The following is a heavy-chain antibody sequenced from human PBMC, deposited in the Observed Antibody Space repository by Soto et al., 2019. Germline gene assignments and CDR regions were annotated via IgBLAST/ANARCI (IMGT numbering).Heavy chain of an antibody. Sequence: PGGSLRLSCAASGFTFSDYYMSWIRQAPGKGLEWVSYINTSSSHTNYADSVKGRFTISRDNAKNSLYLQMNSLRAEDTAVYYCPRDRTPSKELADKGTYYYYYYGADVWGQGTTVTVYS. J-gene: IGHJ6*02. CDR1: GFTFSDYY. CDR2: INTSSSHT. D-gene: IGHD6-19*01. V-gene: IGHV3-11*06. CDR3: PRDRTPSKELADKGTYYYYYYGADV.